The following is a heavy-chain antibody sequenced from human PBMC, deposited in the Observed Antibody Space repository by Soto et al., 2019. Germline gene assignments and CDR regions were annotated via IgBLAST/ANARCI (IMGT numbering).Heavy chain of an antibody. V-gene: IGHV1-18*01. CDR2: ISAYNGNT. Sequence: QVQLVQSGAEVKKPGASVRVSCKASGYTFTSYGISWVRQAPGQGLEWMGWISAYNGNTNYAQKLQGRVTMTTDTSTSTAYMELRSLRSDDTAVYYCARLLPSRVRGGEIDYWGQGTLVTVSS. CDR1: GYTFTSYG. J-gene: IGHJ4*02. D-gene: IGHD3-10*01. CDR3: ARLLPSRVRGGEIDY.